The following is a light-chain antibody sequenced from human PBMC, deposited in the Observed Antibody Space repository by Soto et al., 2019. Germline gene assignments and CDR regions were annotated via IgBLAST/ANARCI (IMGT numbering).Light chain of an antibody. CDR1: QSVSSSY. Sequence: EIVLTQSPGTLSLSPGERATLSCRASQSVSSSYLAWYQQKPGQAPRLPIYGASSRATGIPDRFSGSGSGTDFTLTISRLEPEDFAVYYCQQYGSSPPTWTLGQGTKVDIK. J-gene: IGKJ1*01. CDR3: QQYGSSPPTWT. CDR2: GAS. V-gene: IGKV3-20*01.